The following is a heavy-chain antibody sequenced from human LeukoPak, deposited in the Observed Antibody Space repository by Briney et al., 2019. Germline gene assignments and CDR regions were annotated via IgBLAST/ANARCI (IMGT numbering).Heavy chain of an antibody. J-gene: IGHJ4*02. CDR1: GTSITRTY. D-gene: IGHD3-22*01. CDR2: IYYSGST. CDR3: ARQDYDSSGHIDY. Sequence: PSETLSLTCTVSGTSITRTYWGWIRQPPGKGLEWIGSIYYSGSTYYNPSLKSRVTISVDTSKNQFSLKLSSVTAADTAVYYCARQDYDSSGHIDYWGQGTLVTVSS. V-gene: IGHV4-39*01.